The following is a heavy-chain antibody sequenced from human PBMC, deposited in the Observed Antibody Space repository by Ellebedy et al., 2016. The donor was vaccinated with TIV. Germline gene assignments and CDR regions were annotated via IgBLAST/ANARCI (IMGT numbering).Heavy chain of an antibody. CDR2: IRSDGSNK. J-gene: IGHJ6*02. D-gene: IGHD3-16*01. CDR3: VKGAYPVPTVMAV. Sequence: PGGSLRLSCAASGFSTSGMRWVRQAPGKGLEWVAFIRSDGSNKYYADPVKGRFTISRDNSKNTLDLQMNSLRAEDTAVYYCVKGAYPVPTVMAVWGQGTMVIVSS. V-gene: IGHV3-30*02. CDR1: GFSTSG.